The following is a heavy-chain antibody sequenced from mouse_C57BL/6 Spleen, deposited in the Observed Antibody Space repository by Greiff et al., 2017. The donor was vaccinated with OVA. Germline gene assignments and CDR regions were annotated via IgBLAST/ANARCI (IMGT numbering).Heavy chain of an antibody. CDR1: GYSFTGYY. V-gene: IGHV1-42*01. D-gene: IGHD1-1*01. CDR2: INPSTGGT. J-gene: IGHJ1*03. CDR3: ARGPNYCGSSYDWYFDV. Sequence: EVQLQQSGPELVKPGASVKISCKASGYSFTGYYMNWVKQSPEKSLEWIGEINPSTGGTTYNQKFKAKATLTVDKSSSTAYMQLKSLTSEDSAVYYYARGPNYCGSSYDWYFDVWGTGTTVTVSS.